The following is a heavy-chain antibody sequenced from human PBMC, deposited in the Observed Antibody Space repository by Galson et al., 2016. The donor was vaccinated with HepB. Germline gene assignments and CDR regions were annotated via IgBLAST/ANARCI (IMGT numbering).Heavy chain of an antibody. V-gene: IGHV4-39*01. J-gene: IGHJ4*02. CDR2: IYYSGTT. D-gene: IGHD2-8*01. Sequence: ETLSLTCTVSGGSIISNGYYWGWVRQPPGKGLEWIGSIYYSGTTYYNPSLKSRVTMSVDTSTNQFSLKLASVTAADTALYYCARRNVAPFDFWGQGTLVTVSS. CDR1: GGSIISNGYY. CDR3: ARRNVAPFDF.